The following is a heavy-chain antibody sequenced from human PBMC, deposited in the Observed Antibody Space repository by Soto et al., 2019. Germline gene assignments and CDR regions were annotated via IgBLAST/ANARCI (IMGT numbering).Heavy chain of an antibody. Sequence: VQLLEAGGGLVQPGGSLRLSCAASGFTFSSYAMNWVRQAPGKGLEWVSVISGSGGSTYYADSVKGRFTISRDNSKNTLYLQMNSLRVEDTAVYYCASRSSGWYFDYWGQGTLVTVSS. D-gene: IGHD6-19*01. CDR2: ISGSGGST. V-gene: IGHV3-23*01. J-gene: IGHJ4*02. CDR1: GFTFSSYA. CDR3: ASRSSGWYFDY.